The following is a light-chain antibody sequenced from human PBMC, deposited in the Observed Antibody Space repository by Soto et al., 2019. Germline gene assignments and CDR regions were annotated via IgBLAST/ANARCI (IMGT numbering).Light chain of an antibody. CDR2: DVD. CDR1: SSDVGDYKY. J-gene: IGLJ2*01. CDR3: NSHTRSNTLVV. V-gene: IGLV2-14*01. Sequence: QSVLTQPASVSGSPGQSITISCTGTSSDVGDYKYVSWYQHHPGKAPKLMIYDVDNRPSGVPSRFSGSKSGNTATLTISGLQPEDEADYFCNSHTRSNTLVVFGGGTKVT.